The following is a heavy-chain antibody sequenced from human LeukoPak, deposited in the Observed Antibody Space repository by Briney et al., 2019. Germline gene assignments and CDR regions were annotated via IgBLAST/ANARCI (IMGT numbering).Heavy chain of an antibody. V-gene: IGHV1-18*01. CDR3: AASRQSIAVDG. Sequence: GASVKVSCKASGYTFTSYGISWVRQAPGQGLEWMGWISAYNGNTNYAQKLQGRVTMTTDTSTSTAYMELSSLRSEDTAVYYCAASRQSIAVDGWGQGTLVTVSS. J-gene: IGHJ4*02. CDR1: GYTFTSYG. CDR2: ISAYNGNT. D-gene: IGHD6-19*01.